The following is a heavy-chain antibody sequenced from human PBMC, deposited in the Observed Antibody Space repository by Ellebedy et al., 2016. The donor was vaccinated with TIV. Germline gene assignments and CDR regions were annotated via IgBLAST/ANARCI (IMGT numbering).Heavy chain of an antibody. V-gene: IGHV1-2*02. CDR1: GYTFTSCG. Sequence: ASVKVSCXASGYTFTSCGISWVRQAPGQGLEWMGWINPNSGDTKFAQKFQGRVTMTRDTSINTAYMELSRLKSDDTALYYCARAMTIFGVIIHFFDYWGQGTPVTVSS. D-gene: IGHD3-3*01. CDR3: ARAMTIFGVIIHFFDY. J-gene: IGHJ4*02. CDR2: INPNSGDT.